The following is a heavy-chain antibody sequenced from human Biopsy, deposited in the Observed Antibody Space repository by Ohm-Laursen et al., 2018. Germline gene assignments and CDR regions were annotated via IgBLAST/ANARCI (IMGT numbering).Heavy chain of an antibody. CDR3: ARWETTLGRSLDS. D-gene: IGHD1-26*01. CDR1: GYTFTSHD. J-gene: IGHJ4*02. Sequence: SVKVSCQVSGYTFTSHDINWVRQATGQGLEWMGWMSPNTGNTVYAQRFQDRVTMTSDTSTGTAYMELTSLTSDDTAVYFCARWETTLGRSLDSWGQGTLVAVSS. V-gene: IGHV1-8*01. CDR2: MSPNTGNT.